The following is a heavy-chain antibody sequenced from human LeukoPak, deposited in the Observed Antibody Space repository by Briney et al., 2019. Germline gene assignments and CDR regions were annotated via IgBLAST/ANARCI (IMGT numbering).Heavy chain of an antibody. D-gene: IGHD3-22*01. V-gene: IGHV3-11*01. Sequence: NPGGSLRLSCAASGFTFSDYYMSWIRQAPGKGLEWVSYISSSGSTIYYADSVKGRFTISRDNAKNSLYLQMNSLRAEDTAVYYCARGHLEDYYDSSGYYYGKDDDAFDIWGQGTMVTVSS. CDR1: GFTFSDYY. CDR3: ARGHLEDYYDSSGYYYGKDDDAFDI. J-gene: IGHJ3*02. CDR2: ISSSGSTI.